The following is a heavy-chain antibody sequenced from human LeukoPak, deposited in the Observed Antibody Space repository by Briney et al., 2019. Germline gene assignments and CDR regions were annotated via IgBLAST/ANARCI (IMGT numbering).Heavy chain of an antibody. Sequence: SETLSLTCTVSGGSISSSSYYWGWIRQPPGKGLEWIGSIYYSGSTYYNPSLKSRVTISVDTSKNQFSLKLSSVTAADTVVYYCAGDMGLLDTAMVDAFDIWGQGTMVTVSS. V-gene: IGHV4-39*07. J-gene: IGHJ3*02. CDR2: IYYSGST. D-gene: IGHD5-18*01. CDR3: AGDMGLLDTAMVDAFDI. CDR1: GGSISSSSYY.